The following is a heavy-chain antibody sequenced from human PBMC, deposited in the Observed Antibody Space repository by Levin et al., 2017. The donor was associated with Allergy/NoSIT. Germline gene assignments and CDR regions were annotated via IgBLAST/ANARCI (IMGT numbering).Heavy chain of an antibody. CDR2: VNSDGSGT. V-gene: IGHV3-74*01. CDR1: GFTFSSFR. Sequence: SCAASGFTFSSFRMHWVRQSPGKGLVWVSFVNSDGSGTTYADSVQGRFTISRDNAKNTLYLQMNSLGAEDTAVYYCVRGGTSTSYWGQGTLVTVSS. J-gene: IGHJ4*02. D-gene: IGHD2-2*01. CDR3: VRGGTSTSY.